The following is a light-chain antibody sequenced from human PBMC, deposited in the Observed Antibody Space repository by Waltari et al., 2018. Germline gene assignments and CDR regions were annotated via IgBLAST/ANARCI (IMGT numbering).Light chain of an antibody. Sequence: DIQLTQSPSFLSASVGDRVTITCRASQAISSYLAWYQQKPGRAPKLLIYAASTLQSGVPSGFGGSGSGTEFTLTISSLQPEDFATYYCQQLDSFPITFGQGTRLEIK. CDR3: QQLDSFPIT. CDR2: AAS. J-gene: IGKJ5*01. V-gene: IGKV1-9*01. CDR1: QAISSY.